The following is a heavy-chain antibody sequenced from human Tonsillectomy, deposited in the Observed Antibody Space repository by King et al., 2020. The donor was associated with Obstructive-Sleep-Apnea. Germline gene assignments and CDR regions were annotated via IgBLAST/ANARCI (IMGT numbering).Heavy chain of an antibody. J-gene: IGHJ2*01. Sequence: VQLVESGGDLVQPGGSLRLSCGASGFTFSSHWMSWVRQAPGKGLEWVANMKQDGSEINYLDSVKGRFTISRDNAENSLYLQMNSLRAEDTAVYYCARIRGHCSPTRCYAQGYFDLWGRGTLVTASS. CDR2: MKQDGSEI. D-gene: IGHD2-2*01. CDR1: GFTFSSHW. CDR3: ARIRGHCSPTRCYAQGYFDL. V-gene: IGHV3-7*03.